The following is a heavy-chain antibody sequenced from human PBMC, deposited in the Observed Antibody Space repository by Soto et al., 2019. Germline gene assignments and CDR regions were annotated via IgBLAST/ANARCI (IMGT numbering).Heavy chain of an antibody. Sequence: GRSLRLSWAASGFTFSSHAMIWVRQAPGKGLEWVSAISGSGGSTYYADCVKGRFTISRENSKNTRYLQMNSLRAEDTAVYYCAKNHSCSSRYGMDVWGQGTTVTVSS. V-gene: IGHV3-23*01. CDR3: AKNHSCSSRYGMDV. CDR1: GFTFSSHA. CDR2: ISGSGGST. J-gene: IGHJ6*02. D-gene: IGHD6-6*01.